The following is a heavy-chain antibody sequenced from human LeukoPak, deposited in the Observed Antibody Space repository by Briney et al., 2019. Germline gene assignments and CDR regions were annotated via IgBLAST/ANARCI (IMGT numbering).Heavy chain of an antibody. D-gene: IGHD2-8*01. CDR3: ARDRGLMGTFDY. Sequence: SETLSLTCTVSGGSISSSSYYWGWIRQPPGKGLEWIGSIYYSGSTYYNPSLKSRVTISVDTSKNQFSLKLSSVTAADTAVYYCARDRGLMGTFDYWGQGTLVTVSS. J-gene: IGHJ4*02. CDR2: IYYSGST. CDR1: GGSISSSSYY. V-gene: IGHV4-39*02.